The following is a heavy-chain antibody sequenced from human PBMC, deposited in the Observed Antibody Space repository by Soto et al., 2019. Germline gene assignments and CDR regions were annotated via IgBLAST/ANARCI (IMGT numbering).Heavy chain of an antibody. CDR1: GFTFSSYG. J-gene: IGHJ4*02. D-gene: IGHD3-9*01. V-gene: IGHV3-33*01. CDR2: IWYDGSNK. CDR3: ARGTEEALLRYFDWPNLYYFDY. Sequence: PGGSLRLSCAASGFTFSSYGMHWVRQAPGKGLEWVAVIWYDGSNKYYADSVKGRFTISRDNSKNTLYLQMNSLRAEDTAVYYCARGTEEALLRYFDWPNLYYFDYWGQGTLVTVSS.